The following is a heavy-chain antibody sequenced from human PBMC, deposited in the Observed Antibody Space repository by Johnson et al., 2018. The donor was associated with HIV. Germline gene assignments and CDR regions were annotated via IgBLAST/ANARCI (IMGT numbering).Heavy chain of an antibody. CDR3: ANIGPVPNPSKEAGAAPDAFDI. D-gene: IGHD1-14*01. CDR1: GFTFSSYA. V-gene: IGHV3-30-3*01. Sequence: QVQVLESGGGVVQPGRSLRLSCAASGFTFSSYAMHWVRQAPGKGLEWVAVISYDGSNKYYADSVKGRFTISRDNSKNTLYLQMNSLRAEDTAVYYCANIGPVPNPSKEAGAAPDAFDIWGQGTMVTVSS. J-gene: IGHJ3*02. CDR2: ISYDGSNK.